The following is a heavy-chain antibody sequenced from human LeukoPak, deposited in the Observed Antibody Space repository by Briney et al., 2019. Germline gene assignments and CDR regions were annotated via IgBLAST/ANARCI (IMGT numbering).Heavy chain of an antibody. Sequence: SETLSLTCAVSGISISNYYWSWIRQPAGKGLEWIGRIYTSGNTNYKPSLKSRLTISVDKSKNHLSLKLTSLTAADTAFYYCAGGPSGTAFDDWGHGTLVTISS. D-gene: IGHD1-1*01. V-gene: IGHV4-4*07. CDR1: GISISNYY. J-gene: IGHJ4*01. CDR3: AGGPSGTAFDD. CDR2: IYTSGNT.